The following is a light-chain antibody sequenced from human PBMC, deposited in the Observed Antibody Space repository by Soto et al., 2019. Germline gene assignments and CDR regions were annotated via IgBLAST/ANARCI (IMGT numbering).Light chain of an antibody. J-gene: IGKJ1*01. V-gene: IGKV3-15*01. CDR1: QSVRSN. Sequence: EKVMTQSPATLSVSPGERATLSCRASQSVRSNLAWYQQKPGQPPRLLIYDASTRATGIPSRFSGSGSGTEFTLTISGLKSEDFAVYYCQQYDDWPRTFGQGTKVDIK. CDR2: DAS. CDR3: QQYDDWPRT.